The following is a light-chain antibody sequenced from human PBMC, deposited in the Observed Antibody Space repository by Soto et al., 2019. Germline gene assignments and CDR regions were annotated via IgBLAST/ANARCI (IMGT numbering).Light chain of an antibody. J-gene: IGKJ1*01. CDR1: QSLSTNY. CDR3: QQYGDSPPT. CDR2: GAS. V-gene: IGKV3-20*01. Sequence: EIVLTQSPGTLSLSPGERATLSCRASQSLSTNYLAWYQRKPGQAPRLLIYGASSRATDIPRRFSGSGSGTDFPLTNTRLEPEDFAVYYCQQYGDSPPTFGQGTKV.